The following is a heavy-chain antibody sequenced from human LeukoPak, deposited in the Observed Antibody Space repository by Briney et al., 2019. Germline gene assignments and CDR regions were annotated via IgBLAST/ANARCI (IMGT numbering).Heavy chain of an antibody. CDR2: INHSGST. Sequence: SETLSLTCAVYGGSFSGYYWSWIRQPPGKGLEWIGEINHSGSTNYNPSLKSRVTISVDTSKNQFSLKLSSVTAADTAVYYCAREGRVFGTHYYYYYYYMDVWGKGTTVTVSS. D-gene: IGHD3-3*01. CDR1: GGSFSGYY. CDR3: AREGRVFGTHYYYYYYYMDV. V-gene: IGHV4-34*01. J-gene: IGHJ6*03.